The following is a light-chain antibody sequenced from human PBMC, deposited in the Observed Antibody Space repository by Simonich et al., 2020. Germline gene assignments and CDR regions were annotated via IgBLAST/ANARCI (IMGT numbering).Light chain of an antibody. CDR2: WAS. CDR1: QSVLYSSNTKNY. J-gene: IGKJ4*01. Sequence: DIVMPQSPDSLAVSLGERAPIYCKSSQSVLYSSNTKNYSAWYPQKPGQPPKRISYWASTRESGVPERVSGTWSWTDFTLTISSLQAEDVAVYYCQQYYSTPLTFGGGTKVEIK. V-gene: IGKV4-1*01. CDR3: QQYYSTPLT.